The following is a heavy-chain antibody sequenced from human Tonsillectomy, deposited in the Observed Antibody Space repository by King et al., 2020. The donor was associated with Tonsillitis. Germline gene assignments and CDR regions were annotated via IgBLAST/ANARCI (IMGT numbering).Heavy chain of an antibody. CDR3: ALATAHHWYFDL. D-gene: IGHD4-17*01. Sequence: ITLKESGPTLVKPTQTLTLTCTFSGFSLSTSGVGVGWIRQPPGKALEWLALIYWDDDKRYSPSLKSRLTITKDTSKNQVVLTMTNMDPVDTATYYCALATAHHWYFDLWGRGTLVTVSS. CDR2: IYWDDDK. CDR1: GFSLSTSGVG. V-gene: IGHV2-5*02. J-gene: IGHJ2*01.